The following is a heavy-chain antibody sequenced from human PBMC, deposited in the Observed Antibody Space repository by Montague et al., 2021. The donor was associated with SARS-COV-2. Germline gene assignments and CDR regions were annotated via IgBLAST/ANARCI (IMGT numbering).Heavy chain of an antibody. V-gene: IGHV4-59*01. D-gene: IGHD2-2*02. CDR3: ARLYLGFNGRMYFFDA. J-gene: IGHJ4*02. Sequence: SETLSLTCSVSGYSITRVLWCWLRQPPGEGLEWIGNLHHSGSTNXXASLWSRLTMSPDTSKNQFSLQLSSVTAADTAVYYCARLYLGFNGRMYFFDAWGQGILVTVSS. CDR2: LHHSGST. CDR1: GYSITRVL.